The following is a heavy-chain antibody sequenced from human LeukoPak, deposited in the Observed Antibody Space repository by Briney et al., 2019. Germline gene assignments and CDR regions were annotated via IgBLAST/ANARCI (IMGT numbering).Heavy chain of an antibody. CDR2: IIPIFGTT. Sequence: SVKVSCKTSGGTFSSYTITWVRQAPGQGLEWMGGIIPIFGTTNYAQKFQGRVTITADESTSTAYMELSSLRSEDTAVYYCARGWQLSGDLGDAFDIWGQGTMVTVSS. CDR1: GGTFSSYT. J-gene: IGHJ3*02. D-gene: IGHD3-10*01. V-gene: IGHV1-69*01. CDR3: ARGWQLSGDLGDAFDI.